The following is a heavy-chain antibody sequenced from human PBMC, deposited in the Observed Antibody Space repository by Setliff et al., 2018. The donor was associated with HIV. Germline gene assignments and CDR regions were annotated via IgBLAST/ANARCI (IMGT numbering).Heavy chain of an antibody. V-gene: IGHV3-74*01. Sequence: GGSLRLSCGASGISFGNHWMYWVRQAPGKGLVWFSRINADGSITDYADSVKGRFTISRDNAKNTLYLQMNSLRGEDTAVYFCTQSQHLQYQMAAFDIWGQGTKVTVSS. D-gene: IGHD1-1*01. CDR3: TQSQHLQYQMAAFDI. J-gene: IGHJ3*02. CDR1: GISFGNHW. CDR2: INADGSIT.